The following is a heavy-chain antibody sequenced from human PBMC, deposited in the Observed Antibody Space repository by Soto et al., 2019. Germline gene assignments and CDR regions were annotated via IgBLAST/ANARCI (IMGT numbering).Heavy chain of an antibody. CDR3: AREGYRPYYYYYYGMDV. V-gene: IGHV1-2*04. J-gene: IGHJ6*02. CDR1: GYTFTGYY. CDR2: INPNSGGT. Sequence: ASVKVSCKASGYTFTGYYMHWVRQAPGQGLEWMGWINPNSGGTNYAQKFQGWVTMTRDTSISTAYMEPSRLRSDDTAVYYCAREGYRPYYYYYYGMDVWGQGTTVTVSS. D-gene: IGHD5-18*01.